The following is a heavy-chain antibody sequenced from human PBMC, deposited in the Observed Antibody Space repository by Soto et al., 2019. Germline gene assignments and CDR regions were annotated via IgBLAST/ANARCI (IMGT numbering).Heavy chain of an antibody. V-gene: IGHV3-23*01. D-gene: IGHD3-10*01. Sequence: QVLESGGGLVQPGGSLRLTCAASGFTLSEYGTSWVRQAPGKGLEWVTFVSGSGDSTYYTDSVKGRFTISRDSSKNTVCPQMNSLRADDTAVYYCATSNYGERDWGQGTLVTVSS. J-gene: IGHJ4*02. CDR2: VSGSGDST. CDR3: ATSNYGERD. CDR1: GFTLSEYG.